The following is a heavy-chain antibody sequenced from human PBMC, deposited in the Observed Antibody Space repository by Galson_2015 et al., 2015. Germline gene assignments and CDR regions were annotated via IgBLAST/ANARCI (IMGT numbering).Heavy chain of an antibody. V-gene: IGHV1-46*01. J-gene: IGHJ2*01. CDR1: GYTFTSYY. Sequence: SVKVSCKASGYTFTSYYMHWVRQAPGQGLEWMGIINPSGGSASYAQKFQGRITMTRDTSTSTVYMELSSLRSEATAVYYCARGLRGWFFDLWGRGTLVTVSS. CDR3: ARGLRGWFFDL. CDR2: INPSGGSA.